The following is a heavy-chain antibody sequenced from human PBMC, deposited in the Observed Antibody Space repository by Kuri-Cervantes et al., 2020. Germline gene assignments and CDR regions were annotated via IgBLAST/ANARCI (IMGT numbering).Heavy chain of an antibody. D-gene: IGHD1-26*01. CDR3: TTGIVGATPDY. Sequence: GESLKISCAASGFTFRTYGMHWVRQAPGKGLEWVAVISYDGSRKYYGDSVKGRFTISRDDSKNTLCLQMNSLKTEDTAVYYCTTGIVGATPDYWGQGTRVTVSS. V-gene: IGHV3-30*03. CDR1: GFTFRTYG. CDR2: ISYDGSRK. J-gene: IGHJ4*02.